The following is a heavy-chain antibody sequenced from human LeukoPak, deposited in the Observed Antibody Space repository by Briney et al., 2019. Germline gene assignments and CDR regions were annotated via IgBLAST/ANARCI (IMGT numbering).Heavy chain of an antibody. CDR1: GYSFTSYW. Sequence: GESLKISCKGSGYSFTSYWIGWVRQMPGKGLEWMGIIYPGDSDTRYSPSFQGQVTISADKSISTAYLQWSSLKAPDTAMYYCARSAVAGTGTIAFDIWGQGTMVTVSS. J-gene: IGHJ3*02. CDR2: IYPGDSDT. V-gene: IGHV5-51*01. CDR3: ARSAVAGTGTIAFDI. D-gene: IGHD6-19*01.